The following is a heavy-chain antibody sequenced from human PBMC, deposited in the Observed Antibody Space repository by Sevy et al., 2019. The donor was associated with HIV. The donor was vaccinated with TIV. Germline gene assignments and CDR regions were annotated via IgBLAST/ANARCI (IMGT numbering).Heavy chain of an antibody. J-gene: IGHJ4*02. Sequence: GGSLRLSCAASGFTFSDYYMSWIRQAPGKGLEWLSYISSSGSTIYYADSVKGRFTISRDNAKNSLYLQMNSLRAEDTAVYNCARWSITIFGVVSPFDYWGQGTLVTVSS. V-gene: IGHV3-11*04. D-gene: IGHD3-3*01. CDR3: ARWSITIFGVVSPFDY. CDR1: GFTFSDYY. CDR2: ISSSGSTI.